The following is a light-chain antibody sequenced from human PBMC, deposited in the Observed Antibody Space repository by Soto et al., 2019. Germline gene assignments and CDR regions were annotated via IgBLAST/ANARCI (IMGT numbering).Light chain of an antibody. V-gene: IGKV3-15*01. CDR3: KQYNNWPPGAT. J-gene: IGKJ3*01. CDR2: YTS. Sequence: DIVMTQSPATLSVSPGERVTLSCRASRTVSTNLAWYQQKPGQAPRLLIYYTSTRATGIPARFSGSGSDKEFTLTISSLQSEDSAVYYCKQYNNWPPGATFGPGTKVEIK. CDR1: RTVSTN.